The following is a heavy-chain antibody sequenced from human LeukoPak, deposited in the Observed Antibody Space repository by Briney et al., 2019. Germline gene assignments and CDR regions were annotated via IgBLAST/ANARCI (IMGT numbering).Heavy chain of an antibody. CDR2: IWYDGSNK. CDR3: ARVGTMMPEGVYYYGMDV. J-gene: IGHJ6*02. Sequence: GGSLRLSCAASGFTFSSYGMHRVRQAPGKGLEWVAVIWYDGSNKYYADSVKGRFTISRDNSKNTLYLQMNSLRAEDTAVYYCARVGTMMPEGVYYYGMDVWGQGTTVTVSS. V-gene: IGHV3-33*01. D-gene: IGHD4/OR15-4a*01. CDR1: GFTFSSYG.